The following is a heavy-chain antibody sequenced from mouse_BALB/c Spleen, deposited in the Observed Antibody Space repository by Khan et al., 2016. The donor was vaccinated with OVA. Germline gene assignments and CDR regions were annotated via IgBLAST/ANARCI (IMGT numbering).Heavy chain of an antibody. CDR1: GDSITSGY. D-gene: IGHD1-1*01. V-gene: IGHV3-8*02. J-gene: IGHJ3*01. Sequence: EVKLEVSGPSLVKPSQTLSLTCSVTGDSITSGYWNWIRKFPGNKLEYMGYISYSGNSYYNPSLNSRISVTRDTSTTQYYLQLHSVTTEDTATYYCACELRGFAYWGQGTLVTVSA. CDR3: ACELRGFAY. CDR2: ISYSGNS.